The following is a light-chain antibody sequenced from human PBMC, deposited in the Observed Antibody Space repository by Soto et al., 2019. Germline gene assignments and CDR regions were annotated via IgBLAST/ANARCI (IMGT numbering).Light chain of an antibody. CDR1: QSVSSN. CDR2: GAS. Sequence: EIVMTQSPATLSVSPGEGASLSCRASQSVSSNLAWYQQKPGQAPRLLIFGASTRATGFPARFSGSRSETEFTLTISSLQSEDFAVYYCQQYDNWPETFGQGTKVEIK. J-gene: IGKJ1*01. V-gene: IGKV3-15*01. CDR3: QQYDNWPET.